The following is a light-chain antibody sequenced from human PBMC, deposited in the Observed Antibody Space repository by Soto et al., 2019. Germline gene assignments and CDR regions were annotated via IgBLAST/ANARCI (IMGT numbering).Light chain of an antibody. V-gene: IGKV3-11*01. CDR2: DAS. CDR1: QSVSSY. Sequence: EIVLTQSPATLSLSPGERATLSCRASQSVSSYLAWYQQKPGQAPRLLIYDASNRATGIPARFSGSGSGTDFTLTISSLEPEDFAVYYCKQRSNWPPFTFGQGTKLETK. CDR3: KQRSNWPPFT. J-gene: IGKJ2*01.